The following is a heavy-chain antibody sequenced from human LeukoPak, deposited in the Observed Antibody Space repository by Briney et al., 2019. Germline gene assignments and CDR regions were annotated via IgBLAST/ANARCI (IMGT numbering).Heavy chain of an antibody. CDR1: GFSLSTSGEG. J-gene: IGHJ4*02. CDR2: IYGDDNK. Sequence: ESGPTLVNPTETLTLTCTFSGFSLSTSGEGVGWIRQPPGKALEWLALIYGDDNKRYSPSLKSRLTITKDSSKNQVVLSMTNMNPVDTATYYCAHERLGDKDYWGQGTPVTVSS. CDR3: AHERLGDKDY. V-gene: IGHV2-5*02. D-gene: IGHD3-16*01.